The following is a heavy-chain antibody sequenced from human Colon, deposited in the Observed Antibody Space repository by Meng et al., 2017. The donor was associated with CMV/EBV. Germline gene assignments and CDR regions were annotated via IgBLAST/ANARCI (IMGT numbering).Heavy chain of an antibody. J-gene: IGHJ6*02. V-gene: IGHV3-72*01. CDR3: ARGLRFSDMDV. D-gene: IGHD3-3*01. CDR2: IRNKIRGYTT. Sequence: GESLKISCAASGFNSVDFYIDWARQAPGRGLEWIGRIRNKIRGYTTSYAASMRGRFTLSRDAPRNSVTLVMTSLKTEGTAIYYCARGLRFSDMDVWGQGTAVTAP. CDR1: GFNSVDFY.